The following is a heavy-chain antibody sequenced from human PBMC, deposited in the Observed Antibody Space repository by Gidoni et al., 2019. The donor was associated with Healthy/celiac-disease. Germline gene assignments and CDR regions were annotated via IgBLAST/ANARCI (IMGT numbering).Heavy chain of an antibody. V-gene: IGHV4-4*02. CDR1: GGSISSSNW. CDR3: ASTYYYGSGSLGLWY. J-gene: IGHJ4*02. CDR2: IYHSGST. D-gene: IGHD3-10*01. Sequence: QVQLQESGPGLVKPSGTLSLTCAVSGGSISSSNWWSWVRQPPGKGLEWIGEIYHSGSTNYNPSLKSRVTISVDKSKNQFSLKLSSVTAADTTVYYCASTYYYGSGSLGLWYWGQGTLVTVSS.